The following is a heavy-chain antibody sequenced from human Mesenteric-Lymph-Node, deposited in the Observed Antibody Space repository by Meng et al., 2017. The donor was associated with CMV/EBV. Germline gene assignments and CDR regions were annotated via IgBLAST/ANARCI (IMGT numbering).Heavy chain of an antibody. D-gene: IGHD6-13*01. CDR3: ARPGVAAAGAYGFDI. Sequence: GGSLRLSCAASGFTFSNYDMNWVRQSPGKGLEWVANIKQDGSEKYYVDSVKGRFTISRDNAKNTLHLQMNSLRAEDAGLYYCARPGVAAAGAYGFDIWGQGTMVTVSS. V-gene: IGHV3-7*01. CDR2: IKQDGSEK. J-gene: IGHJ3*02. CDR1: GFTFSNYD.